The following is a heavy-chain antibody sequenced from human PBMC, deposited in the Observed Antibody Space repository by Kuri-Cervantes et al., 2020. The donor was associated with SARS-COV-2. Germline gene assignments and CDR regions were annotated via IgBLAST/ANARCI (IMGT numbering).Heavy chain of an antibody. CDR1: GESFSGYY. J-gene: IGHJ4*02. Sequence: SETLSLTCAFYGESFSGYYWNWIRQSPGKGLEWIGEVNHRGSTNYNPSLKSRVTISVDTSKNQFSLKLSSVTAADTAVYYCASVLTGTTTAPDYWGQGTLVTVSS. V-gene: IGHV4-34*01. CDR3: ASVLTGTTTAPDY. D-gene: IGHD1-7*01. CDR2: VNHRGST.